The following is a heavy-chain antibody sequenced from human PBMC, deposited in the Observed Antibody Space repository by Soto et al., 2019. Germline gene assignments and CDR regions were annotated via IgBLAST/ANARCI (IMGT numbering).Heavy chain of an antibody. CDR2: ITLSGGTT. V-gene: IGHV1-46*01. CDR3: ARRSFSSGWDFDY. J-gene: IGHJ4*02. D-gene: IGHD6-19*01. Sequence: QVQLVQSGDEVKKPGASVKVSCKASGYTFTSYDMHWARQAPGQGLEWMGIITLSGGTTTYAQKFQGRVTMTRDTYTSTVYIELSSLISEDTAVYYCARRSFSSGWDFDYWGQGTLVTVSS. CDR1: GYTFTSYD.